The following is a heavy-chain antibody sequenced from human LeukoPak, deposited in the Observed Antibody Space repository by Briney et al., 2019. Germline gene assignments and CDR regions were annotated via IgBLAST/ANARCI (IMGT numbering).Heavy chain of an antibody. J-gene: IGHJ4*02. Sequence: PGGSLRLSCAASGFTFSSYWMHWVRQAPGKGLVWVSRINSDGSSTSYADSVKGRFTISRDNAKNTLYLQMNSLRAEDTAVYYCARDGIWFGELLFSTTLDYWGQGTLVTVSS. CDR1: GFTFSSYW. CDR2: INSDGSST. CDR3: ARDGIWFGELLFSTTLDY. V-gene: IGHV3-74*01. D-gene: IGHD3-10*01.